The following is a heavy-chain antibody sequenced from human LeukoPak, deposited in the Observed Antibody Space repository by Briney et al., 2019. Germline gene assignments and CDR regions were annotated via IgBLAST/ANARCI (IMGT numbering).Heavy chain of an antibody. CDR2: IYSTGST. CDR1: GGSISSYY. D-gene: IGHD6-13*01. V-gene: IGHV4-4*07. J-gene: IGHJ4*02. CDR3: ARQIASAGTAGFDF. Sequence: SETLSLTCTVSGGSISSYYWSWIRQPAGKGLEWIGRIYSTGSTNYNPSLKSRVTMSVDTSKNQFSLRLRSVTAADTAVYYCARQIASAGTAGFDFWGQGALSPSPQ.